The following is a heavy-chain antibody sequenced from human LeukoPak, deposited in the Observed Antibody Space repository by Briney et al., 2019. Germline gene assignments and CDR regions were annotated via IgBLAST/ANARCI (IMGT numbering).Heavy chain of an antibody. J-gene: IGHJ4*02. D-gene: IGHD3-9*01. CDR2: IGVSGDTT. V-gene: IGHV3-23*01. Sequence: PGGSLRLSCAASGFIFYNYAMSWVRQAPGKGLEWVSVIGVSGDTTYYADSVKGRFTISRDNAKNSLYLQMNSLRAEDTALYYCAKGGHYDLLTAYFFGNWGQGTLVTVSS. CDR1: GFIFYNYA. CDR3: AKGGHYDLLTAYFFGN.